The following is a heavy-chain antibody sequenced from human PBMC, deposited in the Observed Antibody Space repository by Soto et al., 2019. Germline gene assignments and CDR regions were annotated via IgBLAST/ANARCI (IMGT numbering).Heavy chain of an antibody. J-gene: IGHJ3*01. D-gene: IGHD6-19*01. CDR3: VREGSGWYSRGSFDF. V-gene: IGHV3-23*01. CDR1: GFTFSNYA. Sequence: LGGSLRLSCAASGFTFSNYAMNWVRQAPGKGLEGVSVISGSGGSAYYADSVQGRFTISRDNSKNTLYLQMNSLRAEDTAIYYCVREGSGWYSRGSFDFWGRGTMVTVSS. CDR2: ISGSGGSA.